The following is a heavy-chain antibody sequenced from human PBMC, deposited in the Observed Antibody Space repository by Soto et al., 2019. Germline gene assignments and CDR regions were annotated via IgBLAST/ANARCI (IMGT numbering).Heavy chain of an antibody. V-gene: IGHV3-33*01. J-gene: IGHJ4*02. D-gene: IGHD3-3*01. CDR3: ARDAGFLEWLLYYFDY. CDR2: IWYDGSNK. Sequence: QVQLVESGGGVVQPGRSLRLSCAASGFTFSSYGVHWVRQAPGKGLEWVAVIWYDGSNKYYADSVKGRFTISRDNSKNTLYLQMNSLRAEDTAVYYCARDAGFLEWLLYYFDYWGQGTLVTVSS. CDR1: GFTFSSYG.